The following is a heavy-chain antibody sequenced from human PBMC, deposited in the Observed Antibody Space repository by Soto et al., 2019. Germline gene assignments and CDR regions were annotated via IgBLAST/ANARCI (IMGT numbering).Heavy chain of an antibody. J-gene: IGHJ4*02. V-gene: IGHV4-34*01. CDR2: INHSGST. CDR3: ARLDSAAAAPPFDY. Sequence: SETLSLTCAVYGGSFSGYYWTWIRQPPGTGLEWIGEINHSGSTNYNPSLKSRVTIPVDTSKTQFSLKLTSVTAADTAVYYCARLDSAAAAPPFDYSGQAPLATVSS. D-gene: IGHD6-13*01. CDR1: GGSFSGYY.